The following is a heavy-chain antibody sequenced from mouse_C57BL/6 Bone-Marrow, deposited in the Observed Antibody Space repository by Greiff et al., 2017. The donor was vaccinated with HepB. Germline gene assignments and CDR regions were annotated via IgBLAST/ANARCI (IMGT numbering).Heavy chain of an antibody. V-gene: IGHV5-9-1*02. D-gene: IGHD1-1*01. CDR1: GFTFSSYA. Sequence: EVQLQESGEGLVKPGGSLKLSCAASGFTFSSYAMSWVRQTPEKRLEWVAYISSGGDYIYYADTVKGRFTISRDNARNTLYLQMSSLKSEDTAMYYCTRDITTVVARYFDVWGTGTTVTVSS. CDR2: ISSGGDYI. CDR3: TRDITTVVARYFDV. J-gene: IGHJ1*03.